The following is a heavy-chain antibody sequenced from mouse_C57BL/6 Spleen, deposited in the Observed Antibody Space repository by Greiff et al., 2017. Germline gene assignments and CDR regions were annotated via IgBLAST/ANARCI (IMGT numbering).Heavy chain of an antibody. D-gene: IGHD1-1*01. CDR2: IDPETGGT. CDR3: TGGVTTVSPFAY. V-gene: IGHV1-15*01. Sequence: VQLQQSGAELVRPGASVTLSCKASGYTFTDYEMHWVKQTPVHGLEWIGAIDPETGGTAYNQKFKGKAILTADKSSSTAYMELRSLTSEDSAVYYCTGGVTTVSPFAYWGQGTLVTVSA. J-gene: IGHJ3*01. CDR1: GYTFTDYE.